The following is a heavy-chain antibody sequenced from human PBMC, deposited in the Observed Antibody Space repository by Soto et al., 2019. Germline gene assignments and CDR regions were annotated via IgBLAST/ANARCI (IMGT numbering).Heavy chain of an antibody. CDR2: IYYSGST. CDR1: GGSISSYY. Sequence: SETLSLTCTVSGGSISSYYWSWIRQPPGKGLEWIGYIYYSGSTNYNPSLKSRVTISVDTSKNQFSLKLSSVTAADTAVYYCARVMVRGVTSAFDIWGQGTMVTVSS. J-gene: IGHJ3*02. CDR3: ARVMVRGVTSAFDI. D-gene: IGHD3-10*01. V-gene: IGHV4-59*01.